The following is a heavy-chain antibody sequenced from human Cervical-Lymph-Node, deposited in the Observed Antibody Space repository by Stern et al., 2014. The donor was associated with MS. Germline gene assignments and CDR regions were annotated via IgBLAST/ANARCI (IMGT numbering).Heavy chain of an antibody. J-gene: IGHJ4*02. V-gene: IGHV4-31*03. D-gene: IGHD3-16*01. CDR1: GASISTVGYY. CDR2: ISYIGSA. CDR3: ARSDRLWGSFDY. Sequence: QLKLQESGPGLVKPSQTLSLTCTVSGASISTVGYYWSWIRQHPGKGLEWIAYISYIGSAYYNPSLKSRVSISADTSKNQFSLNLTSVTAADTALYCCARSDRLWGSFDYWGQGTLVAVSS.